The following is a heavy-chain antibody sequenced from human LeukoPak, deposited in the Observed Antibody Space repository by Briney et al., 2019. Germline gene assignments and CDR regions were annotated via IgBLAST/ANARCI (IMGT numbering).Heavy chain of an antibody. CDR3: ARDHCSGGSCYSGFDY. J-gene: IGHJ4*02. D-gene: IGHD2-15*01. V-gene: IGHV4-59*01. CDR2: IYYSGST. CDR1: GGSISSYY. Sequence: SETLSLTCTVSGGSISSYYWSWIRQPPGKGLEWIGYIYYSGSTNCNPSLKSRVTISVDTSKNQFSLKLSSVTAADTAVYYCARDHCSGGSCYSGFDYWGQGTLVTVSS.